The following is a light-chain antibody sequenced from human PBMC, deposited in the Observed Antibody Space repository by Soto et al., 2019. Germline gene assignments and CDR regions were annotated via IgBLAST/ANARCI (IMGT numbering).Light chain of an antibody. Sequence: EIVLTQSPATLSLSPGERATLSCRASQNVGSYLAWYPQKPGQAPRLRIYDASNRATGITARFSGSGSGTDFTLTITSLEPEDFAVYYGQQRGNWPLTFGGGTKLEIK. CDR3: QQRGNWPLT. CDR2: DAS. V-gene: IGKV3-11*01. CDR1: QNVGSY. J-gene: IGKJ4*01.